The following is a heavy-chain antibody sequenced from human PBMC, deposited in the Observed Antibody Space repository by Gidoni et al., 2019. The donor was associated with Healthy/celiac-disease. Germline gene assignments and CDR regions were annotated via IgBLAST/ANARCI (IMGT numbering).Heavy chain of an antibody. CDR2: IIPIRGIA. J-gene: IGHJ4*02. V-gene: IGHV1-69*02. CDR3: ARLVDDYGESRGGFDY. D-gene: IGHD4-17*01. CDR1: GGTFSSYT. Sequence: QVQLVQSGAEVKKPGSSVKVSCKASGGTFSSYTISWVRQAPGQGLEWMGRIIPIRGIANYAQKFQGRVTITADKSTSTAYMELSSLRSEDTAVYYCARLVDDYGESRGGFDYWGQGTLVTVSS.